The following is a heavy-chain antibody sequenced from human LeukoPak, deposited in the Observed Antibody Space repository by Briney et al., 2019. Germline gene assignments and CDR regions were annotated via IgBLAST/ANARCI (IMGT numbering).Heavy chain of an antibody. CDR3: ARYYYGSGSYHDAFDI. D-gene: IGHD3-10*01. CDR1: GGTFSSYA. V-gene: IGHV1-69*13. J-gene: IGHJ3*02. Sequence: SVKVSCKASGGTFSSYAISWVRQAPGQGLEWMGGIIPIFGTANYAQKFQGRVTITADESTSTAYMELSSLRSEDTAVYYCARYYYGSGSYHDAFDIWGQGTMVTVSS. CDR2: IIPIFGTA.